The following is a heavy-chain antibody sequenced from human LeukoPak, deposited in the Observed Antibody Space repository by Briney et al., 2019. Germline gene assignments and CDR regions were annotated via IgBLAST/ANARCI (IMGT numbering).Heavy chain of an antibody. CDR1: GGSISSGDYY. J-gene: IGHJ5*02. CDR2: IYYSGST. CDR3: ARGSYYYDSSGYYHWFDP. V-gene: IGHV4-30-4*01. D-gene: IGHD3-22*01. Sequence: SQTLSLTCTASGGSISSGDYYWSWIRQPPGKGLEWIGYIYYSGSTYYNPSLKSRVTISVDTSKNQFSLKLSSVTAADTAVYYCARGSYYYDSSGYYHWFDPWGQGTLVTVSS.